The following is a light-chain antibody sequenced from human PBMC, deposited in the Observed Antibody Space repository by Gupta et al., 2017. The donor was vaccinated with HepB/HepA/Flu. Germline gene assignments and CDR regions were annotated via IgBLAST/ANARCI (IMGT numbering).Light chain of an antibody. V-gene: IGKV3-15*01. CDR1: QSVSSN. Sequence: EIVMTQSPATLSVSPGERATLSCRASQSVSSNLAWYQQKPGQAPRLLIYGASSRATGIPARFSGSGYGTEVTLTISSRQSEDFAVYYCQQDHNWPPYTFGQGTKLEIK. CDR2: GAS. J-gene: IGKJ2*01. CDR3: QQDHNWPPYT.